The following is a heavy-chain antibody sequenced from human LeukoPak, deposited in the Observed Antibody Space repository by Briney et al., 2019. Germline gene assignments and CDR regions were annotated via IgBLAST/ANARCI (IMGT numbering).Heavy chain of an antibody. V-gene: IGHV4-34*01. Sequence: PSETLSLTCAVYGGSFSGYYLSWIRQPPGKGLEWIGEINHSGSTNYNPSLKSRVIISVDTSKNQVSLKLSSVTAADTTVYYCAREAGVAKRGADFDYWGQG. CDR2: INHSGST. CDR3: AREAGVAKRGADFDY. D-gene: IGHD6-19*01. J-gene: IGHJ4*02. CDR1: GGSFSGYY.